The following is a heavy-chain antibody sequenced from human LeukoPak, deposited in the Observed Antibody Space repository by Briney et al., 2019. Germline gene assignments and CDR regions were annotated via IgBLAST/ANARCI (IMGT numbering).Heavy chain of an antibody. CDR1: GYSFTSYW. CDR3: ARRQMPERYNWFDP. J-gene: IGHJ5*02. D-gene: IGHD1-14*01. CDR2: IYPGDSDT. V-gene: IGHV5-51*01. Sequence: ESLKISCKGSGYSFTSYWIGWVRQMPGKGLEWMWIIYPGDSDTRYSPSFQGQVIISADKSISTAYLQWSSLKASDTAMYYCARRQMPERYNWFDPWGQGTLVTVSS.